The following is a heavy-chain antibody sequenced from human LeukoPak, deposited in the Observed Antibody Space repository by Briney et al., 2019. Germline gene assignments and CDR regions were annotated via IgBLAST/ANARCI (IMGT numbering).Heavy chain of an antibody. Sequence: GGSLRLSCAASGFSFGSYWMSWVRQAPGKGLEWVANINQDGSAKDYGGAVEGRFTISRDNAKNSLYLQMNSLTAEDTAVYFCASAPNENYFDFWGQGTLVTVSS. V-gene: IGHV3-7*01. CDR2: INQDGSAK. J-gene: IGHJ4*02. CDR1: GFSFGSYW. CDR3: ASAPNENYFDF.